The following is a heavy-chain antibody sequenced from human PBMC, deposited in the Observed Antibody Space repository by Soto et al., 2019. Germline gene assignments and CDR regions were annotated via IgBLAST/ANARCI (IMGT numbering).Heavy chain of an antibody. J-gene: IGHJ4*02. D-gene: IGHD1-1*01. V-gene: IGHV3-48*03. CDR2: ISSSGSTI. Sequence: EVQLVASGGGLVQPGGSLRLSCAASGFTFSSYEMNWVRQAPGKGLEWVSYISSSGSTIYYADSVKGRFTISRDNAKNSLYLQKNSLRAEDTAVYYWARDLEMSTIGYWGQGTLVTFSS. CDR1: GFTFSSYE. CDR3: ARDLEMSTIGY.